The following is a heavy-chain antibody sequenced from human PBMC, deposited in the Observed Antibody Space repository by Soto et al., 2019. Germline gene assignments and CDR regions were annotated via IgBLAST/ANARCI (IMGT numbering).Heavy chain of an antibody. CDR1: GGTFSSYA. Sequence: ASVKVSCKASGGTFSSYAIYWVRQATGQGLEWMGWMNPSTGNSGYAQKFQGRVTMTSDTSISTAHMELSSLRSEDTAVYYCARRAETNGWNGFGADKYYFDFWGQGTLVTVSS. CDR2: MNPSTGNS. D-gene: IGHD1-1*01. V-gene: IGHV1-8*02. CDR3: ARRAETNGWNGFGADKYYFDF. J-gene: IGHJ4*02.